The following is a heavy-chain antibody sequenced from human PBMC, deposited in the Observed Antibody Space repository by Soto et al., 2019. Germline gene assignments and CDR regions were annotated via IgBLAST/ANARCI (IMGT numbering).Heavy chain of an antibody. Sequence: VQLVQSGAEVKSPGASLKVSCKASGYTFTTYGFNWVRQAPGQGLEWMGWISPYNGDTNYAQNFQGRVTLTTDTSTSTAYMELRSLTSDDTAVYYCARTPRAQMIVLEAATRLDYWGQGTLVTVSS. D-gene: IGHD2-15*01. J-gene: IGHJ4*02. CDR1: GYTFTTYG. V-gene: IGHV1-18*04. CDR3: ARTPRAQMIVLEAATRLDY. CDR2: ISPYNGDT.